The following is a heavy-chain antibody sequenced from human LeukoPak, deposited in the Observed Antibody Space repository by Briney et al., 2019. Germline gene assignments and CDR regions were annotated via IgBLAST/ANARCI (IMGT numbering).Heavy chain of an antibody. CDR3: AKDLLAVTAPKAYFDF. CDR1: GFTFSSYG. CDR2: ISYDGSNK. D-gene: IGHD2-21*02. J-gene: IGHJ4*02. V-gene: IGHV3-30*18. Sequence: PGGSLRLSCAASGFTFSSYGMHWVRQAPGKGLEWVALISYDGSNKYHADSVKGRFTISRDYSKTTVYLQMNSLEIEDTAVYYCAKDLLAVTAPKAYFDFWGQGTLVTVSS.